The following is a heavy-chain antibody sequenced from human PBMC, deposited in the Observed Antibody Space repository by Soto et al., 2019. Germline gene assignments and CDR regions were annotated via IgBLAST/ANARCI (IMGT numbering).Heavy chain of an antibody. D-gene: IGHD3-9*01. Sequence: PGGSQRLSCAPSGVNFSSYAMSWVRQAPGKGLEWVSAISGSGGSTYYADSVKGRFTISRDNSKKTLYLQMNSLRAEDTAVYYWAKSVLRYFDWFGYWGQGTLVTVSS. V-gene: IGHV3-23*01. J-gene: IGHJ4*02. CDR3: AKSVLRYFDWFGY. CDR1: GVNFSSYA. CDR2: ISGSGGST.